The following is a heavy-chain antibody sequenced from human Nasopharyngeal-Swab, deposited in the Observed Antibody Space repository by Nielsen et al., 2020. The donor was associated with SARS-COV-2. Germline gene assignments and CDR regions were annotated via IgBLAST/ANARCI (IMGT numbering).Heavy chain of an antibody. CDR2: ISSSSSTI. V-gene: IGHV3-48*04. D-gene: IGHD3-3*01. CDR3: AREKLDFWSGYLDY. J-gene: IGHJ4*02. Sequence: VRQMPGKGLEWVSYISSSSSTIYYADSVKGRFTISRDNAKNSLYLQMNSLRAEDTAVYYCAREKLDFWSGYLDYWGQGTLATVSS.